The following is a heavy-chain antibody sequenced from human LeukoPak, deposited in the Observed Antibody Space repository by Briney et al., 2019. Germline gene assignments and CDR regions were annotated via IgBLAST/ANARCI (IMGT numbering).Heavy chain of an antibody. CDR3: ARDPPRGGSGSYFPSYYFDY. J-gene: IGHJ4*02. D-gene: IGHD3-10*01. CDR2: INPSGGST. V-gene: IGHV1-46*01. CDR1: GYTFTSYY. Sequence: ASVKVSCKASGYTFTSYYMHWVRQAPGQGLEWMGIINPSGGSTSYAQKFRGRVTMTRDTSTSTVYMELSSLRSEDTAVYYCARDPPRGGSGSYFPSYYFDYWGQGTLVTVSS.